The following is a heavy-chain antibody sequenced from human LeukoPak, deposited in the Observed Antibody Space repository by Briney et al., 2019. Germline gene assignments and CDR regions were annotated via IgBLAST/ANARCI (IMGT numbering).Heavy chain of an antibody. CDR2: IRNKDYGETT. CDR1: GFTFSSYA. J-gene: IGHJ3*02. Sequence: SGGSLRLSCAASGFTFSSYAMSWVRQAPGKGLEWVAFIRNKDYGETTEYAASVKGRFSISRDDSESIAYLQMSSLKAEDTAVYYCSRALRLSGDAFDIWGQGTMVTVSS. CDR3: SRALRLSGDAFDI. D-gene: IGHD2/OR15-2a*01. V-gene: IGHV3-49*04.